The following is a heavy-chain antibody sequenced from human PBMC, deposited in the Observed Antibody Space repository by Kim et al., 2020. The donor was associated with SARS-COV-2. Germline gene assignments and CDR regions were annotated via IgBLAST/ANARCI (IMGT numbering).Heavy chain of an antibody. J-gene: IGHJ4*02. CDR2: IDWDDDK. V-gene: IGHV2-70*01. CDR3: ARILAGYYDSSGYSEFDY. D-gene: IGHD3-22*01. CDR1: GFSLSTSGMC. Sequence: SGPTLVNPTQTLTLTCTFSGFSLSTSGMCVSWIRQPPGKALEWLALIDWDDDKYYSTSLKTRLTISKDTSKNQVVLTMTNMDPVDTATYYCARILAGYYDSSGYSEFDYWGQGTLVTVSS.